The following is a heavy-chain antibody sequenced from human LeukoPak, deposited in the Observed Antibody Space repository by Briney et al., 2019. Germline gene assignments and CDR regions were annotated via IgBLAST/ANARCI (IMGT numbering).Heavy chain of an antibody. Sequence: SETLSLTCTVSGYSISSGYYWGWIRQPPGKGLEWIGSIYHSGSTYYNPSLKSRVTISVDTSKNQFSLKLSSVTAADTAAYYCARDDDYGGRDFDYWGQGTLVTVSS. V-gene: IGHV4-38-2*02. CDR1: GYSISSGYY. D-gene: IGHD4-23*01. CDR2: IYHSGST. CDR3: ARDDDYGGRDFDY. J-gene: IGHJ4*02.